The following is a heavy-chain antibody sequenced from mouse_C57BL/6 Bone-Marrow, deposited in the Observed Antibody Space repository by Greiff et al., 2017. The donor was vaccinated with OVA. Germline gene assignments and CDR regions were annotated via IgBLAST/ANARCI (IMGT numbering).Heavy chain of an antibody. J-gene: IGHJ1*03. D-gene: IGHD1-1*01. CDR1: GYSFTGYF. V-gene: IGHV1-20*01. CDR3: AREGGYYYGSSWYVDV. CDR2: INPYNGDT. Sequence: VQLQQSGPELVKPGDSVKISCKASGYSFTGYFMNWVMQSHGKSLEWIGRINPYNGDTFYNQKFKGKATLTVDKSSSTAHMGLRILTSEESAVEYGAREGGYYYGSSWYVDVWGTGTTVTVSS.